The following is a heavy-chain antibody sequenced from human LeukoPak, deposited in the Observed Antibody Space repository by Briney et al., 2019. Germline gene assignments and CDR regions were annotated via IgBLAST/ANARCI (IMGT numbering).Heavy chain of an antibody. D-gene: IGHD6-13*01. J-gene: IGHJ6*03. CDR3: ARGSGSSWYGSYYYYYYMDV. CDR1: GGTFSSYA. CDR2: IIPIFGTA. Sequence: ASVKVSCKASGGTFSSYAISWVRQAPGQGLEWMGGIIPIFGTANYAQKFQGRVTITADESTSTAYMELSSLRSEDTAVYYCARGSGSSWYGSYYYYYYMDVWGKGTTVTVSS. V-gene: IGHV1-69*13.